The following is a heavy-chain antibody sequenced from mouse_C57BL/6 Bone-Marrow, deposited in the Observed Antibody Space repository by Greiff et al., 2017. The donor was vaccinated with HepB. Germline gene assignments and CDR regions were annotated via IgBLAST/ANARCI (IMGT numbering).Heavy chain of an antibody. CDR3: ARWETAQATWFAY. CDR2: IHPNSGST. Sequence: QVQLQQSGAELVKPGASVKLSCKASGYTFTSYWMHWVKQRPGQGLEWIGMIHPNSGSTNYNEKFKSKATLTVDKSSSTAYMQLSSLTSEDSAVYYCARWETAQATWFAYWGQGTLVTVSA. J-gene: IGHJ3*01. V-gene: IGHV1-64*01. CDR1: GYTFTSYW. D-gene: IGHD3-2*02.